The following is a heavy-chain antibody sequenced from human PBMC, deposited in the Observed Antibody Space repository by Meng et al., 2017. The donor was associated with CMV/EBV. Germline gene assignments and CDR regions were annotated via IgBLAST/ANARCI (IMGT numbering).Heavy chain of an antibody. CDR1: GGSISSYY. Sequence: GQLQASGQGLVKPPDTLSLTCTVSGGSISSYYWSWIRQPAGKGLEWIGRIYTSGSTNYNPSLKSRVTMSVDTSKNQFSLKLSSVTAADTAVYYCARSMVVAGDWFDPWGQGTLVTVSS. CDR2: IYTSGST. CDR3: ARSMVVAGDWFDP. V-gene: IGHV4-4*07. D-gene: IGHD2-15*01. J-gene: IGHJ5*02.